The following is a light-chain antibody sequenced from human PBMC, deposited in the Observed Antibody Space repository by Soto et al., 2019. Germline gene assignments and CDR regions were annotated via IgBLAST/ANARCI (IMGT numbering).Light chain of an antibody. V-gene: IGLV4-60*03. J-gene: IGLJ3*02. Sequence: QSVLTQSSSASASLGSSVKLTCTLSSGHNNHIIAWHQQQPRKAPRFLMKLEGSGSYNKGSGVPDRFSGSSSGADRYLTISNLQSEDEADYYCETWDSNTRVFGGGTKVTVL. CDR2: LEGSGSY. CDR1: SGHNNHI. CDR3: ETWDSNTRV.